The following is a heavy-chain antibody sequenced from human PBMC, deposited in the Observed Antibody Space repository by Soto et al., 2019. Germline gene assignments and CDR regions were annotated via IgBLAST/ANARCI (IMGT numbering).Heavy chain of an antibody. CDR3: ARDGRYSGSSQDFHYYRMDV. V-gene: IGHV1-18*01. CDR2: IRAYNGNT. Sequence: QVQLVQSGAEVKKPGASVKVSCKASGYTFTSYGISWVRQAPGQGLEWMGWIRAYNGNTNYGQKLQGRVTMTTDTPTSAAYMERRSLRSGDPAGYYCARDGRYSGSSQDFHYYRMDVGGQGTTVTVSS. J-gene: IGHJ6*02. CDR1: GYTFTSYG. D-gene: IGHD1-26*01.